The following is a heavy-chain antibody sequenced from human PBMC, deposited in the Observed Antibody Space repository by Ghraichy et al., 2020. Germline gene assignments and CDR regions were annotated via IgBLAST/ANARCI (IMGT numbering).Heavy chain of an antibody. Sequence: SETLSLTCAVYGGSFSGYYWSWIRQPPGKGLEWIGEINHSGSTNYNPSLKSRVTISVDTSKNQFSLKLSSVTAADTAVYYCARGPPIRSCGSSTSCQIPYYYYGMDVWGQRTTVTVSS. CDR3: ARGPPIRSCGSSTSCQIPYYYYGMDV. CDR1: GGSFSGYY. D-gene: IGHD2-2*01. J-gene: IGHJ6*02. V-gene: IGHV4-34*01. CDR2: INHSGST.